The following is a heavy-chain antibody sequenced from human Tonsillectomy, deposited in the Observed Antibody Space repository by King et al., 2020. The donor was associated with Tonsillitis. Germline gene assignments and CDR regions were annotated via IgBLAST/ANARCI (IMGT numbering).Heavy chain of an antibody. CDR2: MSHDGSDK. D-gene: IGHD3-22*01. Sequence: VQLVESGGGVVQPGRSLRLSCAASGFTFSNYAMHWVRQAPGRGLEWVTVMSHDGSDKYYADSVKGRFTGPRDNSKNRVFMQMNSLSTEDTAVYYCARDLGYYAFDYWGQGTLVTVSS. J-gene: IGHJ4*02. CDR1: GFTFSNYA. CDR3: ARDLGYYAFDY. V-gene: IGHV3-30-3*01.